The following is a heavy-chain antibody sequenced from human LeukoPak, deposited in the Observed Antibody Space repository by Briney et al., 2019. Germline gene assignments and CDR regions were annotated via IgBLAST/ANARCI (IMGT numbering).Heavy chain of an antibody. CDR1: GFTFSSYW. CDR3: ARAGYRYAYDY. Sequence: GGSLRLSCAASGFTFSSYWITWVRQAPGEGLAWVANIKEDGSEKYYVDSVEGRFTISRDNAKNSLYLQMNSLRAEDTAVYYCARAGYRYAYDYWGQGTLVTVSS. J-gene: IGHJ4*02. D-gene: IGHD5-18*01. V-gene: IGHV3-7*01. CDR2: IKEDGSEK.